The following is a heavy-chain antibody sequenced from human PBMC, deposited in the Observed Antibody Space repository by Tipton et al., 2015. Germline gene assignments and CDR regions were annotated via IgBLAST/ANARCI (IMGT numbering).Heavy chain of an antibody. Sequence: TLSLTCTVSGGSISSYYWSWIRQPPGKGLEWIGSIYYSGSTHYNPSLKSRVTISVDTSKNQFSLKLSSVTAADTAVYYCARHITISGVVIIPNWFDPWGQGTLVTVSS. D-gene: IGHD3-3*01. V-gene: IGHV4-59*05. CDR2: IYYSGST. J-gene: IGHJ5*02. CDR1: GGSISSYY. CDR3: ARHITISGVVIIPNWFDP.